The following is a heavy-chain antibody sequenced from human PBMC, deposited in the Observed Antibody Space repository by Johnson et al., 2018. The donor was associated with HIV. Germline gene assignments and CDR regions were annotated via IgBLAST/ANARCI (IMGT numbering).Heavy chain of an antibody. CDR1: GFTFSSYG. D-gene: IGHD1-26*01. CDR2: IYSGGTT. CDR3: ARGGGSSVAFEI. Sequence: QVQLVESGGGVVQPGGSLRLSCAASGFTFSSYGMHWVRQAPEKGLEWVSVIYSGGTTYYSDSVKGRFTISRDNSKSMLYLQMNSMRVEDPAVYCCARGGGSSVAFEIWVQGTMVTVSS. V-gene: IGHV3-NL1*01. J-gene: IGHJ3*02.